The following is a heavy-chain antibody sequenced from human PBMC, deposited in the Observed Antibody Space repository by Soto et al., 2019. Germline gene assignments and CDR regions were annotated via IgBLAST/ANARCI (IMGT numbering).Heavy chain of an antibody. CDR1: GGFISSCDYY. D-gene: IGHD1-26*01. CDR2: ICSSGST. CDR3: ARLDNSGTYKSFDY. Sequence: PSQTLSLTCSVSGGFISSCDYYWGWIRQPPGKSLEYMGVICSSGSTIYNPSLKSRVIISVDMSKSQFSLTLTSVTAADTAIYYCARLDNSGTYKSFDYWGPGVQVTVSS. J-gene: IGHJ4*02. V-gene: IGHV4-39*01.